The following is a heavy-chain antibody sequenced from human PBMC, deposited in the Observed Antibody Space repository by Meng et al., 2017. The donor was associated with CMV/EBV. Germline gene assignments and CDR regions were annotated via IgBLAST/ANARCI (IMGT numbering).Heavy chain of an antibody. Sequence: GGSLRLSCAASGFTFSNYRMHWVRQAPGKGLVWVSHINSDGRNTTYADSVKGRFTISRDNAKNTLYLQMNSLRAEDTAIYYCARPWGYCSSSSCFNCYFGMDVWGQGTTVTVSS. CDR2: INSDGRNT. V-gene: IGHV3-74*01. J-gene: IGHJ6*02. CDR1: GFTFSNYR. CDR3: ARPWGYCSSSSCFNCYFGMDV. D-gene: IGHD2-2*01.